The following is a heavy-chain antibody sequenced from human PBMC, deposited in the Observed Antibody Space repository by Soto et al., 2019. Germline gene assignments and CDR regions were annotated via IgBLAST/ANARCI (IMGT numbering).Heavy chain of an antibody. V-gene: IGHV4-34*01. D-gene: IGHD1-1*01. CDR2: INHSGST. Sequence: QVQLQQWGAGLLKPSETLSLTCAVYGGSFSGYYWSWIRQPPGKGLEWIGEINHSGSTNYNPSLKSRVTISVDTSKNQFSLKLSSVTAADTAVYYCAGGKLGRFGYWGQGTLVTVSS. CDR3: AGGKLGRFGY. CDR1: GGSFSGYY. J-gene: IGHJ4*02.